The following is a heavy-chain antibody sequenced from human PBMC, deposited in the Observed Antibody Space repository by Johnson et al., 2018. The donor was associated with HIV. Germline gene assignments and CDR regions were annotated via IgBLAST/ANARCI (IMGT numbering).Heavy chain of an antibody. CDR1: GFTFDDYG. CDR3: AKDHAAAEGSEGAFDI. J-gene: IGHJ3*02. Sequence: VQLVESGGGVVRPGGSLRLSCAASGFTFDDYGMSWVRQAPGKGLEWVSGINWNSGSIGYADSVKGRFTISRDNAKNSLYRQMNSLRAEDTALYYCAKDHAAAEGSEGAFDIWGQGTMVTVSS. D-gene: IGHD6-13*01. V-gene: IGHV3-20*04. CDR2: INWNSGSI.